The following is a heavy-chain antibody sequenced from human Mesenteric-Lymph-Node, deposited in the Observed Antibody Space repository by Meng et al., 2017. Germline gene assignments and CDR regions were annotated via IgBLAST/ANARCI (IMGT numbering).Heavy chain of an antibody. J-gene: IGHJ3*02. D-gene: IGHD5-24*01. CDR3: ARAMATILLDAFDI. CDR1: GGTFSSYA. CDR2: IIPIFGKA. V-gene: IGHV1-69*13. Sequence: SVKVSCKASGGTFSSYAISWVRQAPGQGLEWMGGIIPIFGKANYAQKFQGRVTITADESTSTAYMELSSLRSEDTAVYYCARAMATILLDAFDIWGQGTMVTVSS.